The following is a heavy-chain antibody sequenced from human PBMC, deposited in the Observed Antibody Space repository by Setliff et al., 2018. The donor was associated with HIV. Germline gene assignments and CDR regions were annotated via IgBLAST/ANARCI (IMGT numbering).Heavy chain of an antibody. J-gene: IGHJ4*02. D-gene: IGHD3-22*01. V-gene: IGHV4-30-4*08. Sequence: PSETLSLTCTVSGGSISSGDYYWSWIRQPPGKGLELIGYIYYSGSTYYNPSLKSRVTISVDTSKNQFSLKLSSVTAADTAVYYCARGEPPASRSGLLYWGQGMLVTVSS. CDR3: ARGEPPASRSGLLY. CDR2: IYYSGST. CDR1: GGSISSGDYY.